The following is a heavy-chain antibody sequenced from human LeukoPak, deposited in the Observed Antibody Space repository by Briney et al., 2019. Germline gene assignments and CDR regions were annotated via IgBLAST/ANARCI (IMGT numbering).Heavy chain of an antibody. Sequence: PGGSLRLSCAASGFTFSSYGMHWVRQAPGKGLEWVAVISYDGSNKYYADSVKGRFTISRDNSKNTLYLQMNSLRAEDTAVYYCARSRSYQLLTFDYWGQGTLVTVSS. CDR3: ARSRSYQLLTFDY. CDR1: GFTFSSYG. J-gene: IGHJ4*02. D-gene: IGHD2-2*01. V-gene: IGHV3-30*03. CDR2: ISYDGSNK.